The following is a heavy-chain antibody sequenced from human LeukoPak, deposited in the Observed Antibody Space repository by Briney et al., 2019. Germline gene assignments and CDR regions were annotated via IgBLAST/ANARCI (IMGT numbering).Heavy chain of an antibody. Sequence: PSETLPLTCTVSGGSISSSSYYWGWIRQPPGKGLEWIGSIYYSGSTYCNPSLKSRVTISVDTSKNQFSLKLSSVTAADMAVYYCARYLYYYDSSGGFDPWGQGTLVTVSS. J-gene: IGHJ5*02. V-gene: IGHV4-39*01. D-gene: IGHD3-22*01. CDR3: ARYLYYYDSSGGFDP. CDR1: GGSISSSSYY. CDR2: IYYSGST.